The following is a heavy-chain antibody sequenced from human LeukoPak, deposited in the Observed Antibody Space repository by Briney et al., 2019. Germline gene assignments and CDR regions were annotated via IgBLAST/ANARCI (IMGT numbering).Heavy chain of an antibody. Sequence: PSETLSLTCTVSGGSISGYYWSWIRQPPGKGLEWIGYIYYSGSTNYNPSLKSRVTISVDTSKNQFSLKLSSVTAADTAVYYCARVVEGDFWSGYSMDVWGKGTTVTVSS. CDR1: GGSISGYY. D-gene: IGHD3-3*01. CDR2: IYYSGST. CDR3: ARVVEGDFWSGYSMDV. J-gene: IGHJ6*03. V-gene: IGHV4-59*01.